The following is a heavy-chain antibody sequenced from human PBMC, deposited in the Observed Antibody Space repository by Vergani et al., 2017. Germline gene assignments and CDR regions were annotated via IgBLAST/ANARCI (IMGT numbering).Heavy chain of an antibody. CDR1: GYTFSDYY. J-gene: IGHJ6*02. CDR2: INPNSGDT. V-gene: IGHV1-2*02. Sequence: QVQLVQSGAEVKKPGASVKVSCKASGYTFSDYYLHWVRQAPGQGLEWMGYINPNSGDTNSAQKFQGRVTMTRDMAINTTYMELSRLTSDDTAVYYCARDRVAYSGFYYGMDVWGQGTTVTVSS. D-gene: IGHD3-10*01. CDR3: ARDRVAYSGFYYGMDV.